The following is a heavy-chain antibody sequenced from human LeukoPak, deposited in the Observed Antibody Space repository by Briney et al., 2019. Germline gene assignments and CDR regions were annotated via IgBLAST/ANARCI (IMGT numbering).Heavy chain of an antibody. CDR3: ASGGSGWSPRSYGMDV. Sequence: SVKVSCKASGGTFSSYAISWVRQAPGQGLEWMGRIIPILGIANYAQKFQGRVTITADKSTSTAYMELSSLRSEDTAVYYCASGGSGWSPRSYGMDVWGQGTTVTVSS. CDR1: GGTFSSYA. J-gene: IGHJ6*02. CDR2: IIPILGIA. V-gene: IGHV1-69*04. D-gene: IGHD6-19*01.